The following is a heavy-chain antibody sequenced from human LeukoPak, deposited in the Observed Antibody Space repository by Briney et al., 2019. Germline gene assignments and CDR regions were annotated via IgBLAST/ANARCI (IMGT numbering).Heavy chain of an antibody. V-gene: IGHV3-23*01. Sequence: GGSLRLSCAASGFTFSSYSMNWVRQAPGKGLEWVSAISGSGGKTYYADSVKGRFTISRDNSKNTLYLQMNSLRAEDTAVYYCAKEQNSKGYFDYWGQGTLVTVSS. CDR3: AKEQNSKGYFDY. CDR1: GFTFSSYS. D-gene: IGHD4-23*01. CDR2: ISGSGGKT. J-gene: IGHJ4*02.